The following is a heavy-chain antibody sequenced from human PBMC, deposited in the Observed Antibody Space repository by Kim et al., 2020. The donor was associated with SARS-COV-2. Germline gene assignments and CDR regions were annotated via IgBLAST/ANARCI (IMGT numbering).Heavy chain of an antibody. CDR2: IYHSGST. CDR3: AVPTGYYYYYGMDV. V-gene: IGHV4-30-2*01. J-gene: IGHJ6*02. Sequence: SETLSLTCAVSGGSISSGGYSWSWIRQPPGKGLEWIGYIYHSGSTYYNPSLKSRVTISVDRSKNQFSLKLSSVTAADTAVYYCAVPTGYYYYYGMDVWGQGTTVTVSS. CDR1: GGSISSGGYS. D-gene: IGHD2-8*02.